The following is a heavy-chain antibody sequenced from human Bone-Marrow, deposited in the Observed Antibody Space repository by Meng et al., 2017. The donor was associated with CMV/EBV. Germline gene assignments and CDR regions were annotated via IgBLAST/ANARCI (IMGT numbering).Heavy chain of an antibody. Sequence: GESLKISCAASGFTFSSYWMSWVRQAPGKGLEWVANIKQDGSEKYYVDSVKGRFTISRDNAKNSLYLQMNSLRAEDTAVYYCARTGPVGATFGYCGQGTLVTVSS. CDR3: ARTGPVGATFGY. CDR1: GFTFSSYW. D-gene: IGHD1-26*01. J-gene: IGHJ4*02. V-gene: IGHV3-7*01. CDR2: IKQDGSEK.